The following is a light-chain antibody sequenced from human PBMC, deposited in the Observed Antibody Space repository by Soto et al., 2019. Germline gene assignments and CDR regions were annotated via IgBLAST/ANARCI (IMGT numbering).Light chain of an antibody. Sequence: EIVLAQSQPTLSASPLERASLXFMASQSVSSNLAWYQQKPGQAPRLLIYGASTRATGIPARFSGSGSGTEFTLTITSLQSEDFAVYYCQQYKKWPWTFGKGTKVDIK. CDR2: GAS. CDR1: QSVSSN. V-gene: IGKV3-15*01. J-gene: IGKJ1*01. CDR3: QQYKKWPWT.